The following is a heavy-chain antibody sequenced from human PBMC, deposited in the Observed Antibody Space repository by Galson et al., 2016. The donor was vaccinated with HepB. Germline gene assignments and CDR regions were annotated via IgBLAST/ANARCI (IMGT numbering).Heavy chain of an antibody. Sequence: SVKVSCKASGYTFSTYNINWVRQATGQGLEWMGWMNPNSGNTGFAQTFQGRVTMTRNTSIDTAYMELSSLRSEDTAVYYCARDLSVWLRGIDSWGQGTLVTVSS. J-gene: IGHJ4*02. CDR1: GYTFSTYN. V-gene: IGHV1-8*01. D-gene: IGHD6-19*01. CDR2: MNPNSGNT. CDR3: ARDLSVWLRGIDS.